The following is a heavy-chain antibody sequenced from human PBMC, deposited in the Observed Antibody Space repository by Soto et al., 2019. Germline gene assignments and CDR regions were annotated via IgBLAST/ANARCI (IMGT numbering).Heavy chain of an antibody. CDR3: AKVANYDFWSGFDY. J-gene: IGHJ4*02. V-gene: IGHV3-23*01. CDR1: GFTFSSYA. D-gene: IGHD3-3*01. CDR2: ISGSGSSI. Sequence: GGSLRLSCAASGFTFSSYAMSWVRQAPGKGLEWVSVISGSGSSIYYADSVKGRFTISRDNSKNTLYLQMNSLRAEDTAVYYCAKVANYDFWSGFDYWGQGTLVTVSS.